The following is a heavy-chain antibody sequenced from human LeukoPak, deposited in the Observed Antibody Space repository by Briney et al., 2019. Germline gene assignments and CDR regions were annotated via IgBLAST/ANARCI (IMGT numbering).Heavy chain of an antibody. CDR1: GFTFDDYA. V-gene: IGHV3-9*01. CDR3: AKDRDSIAVAGTIFDY. D-gene: IGHD6-19*01. Sequence: GRSLRLSCAASGFTFDDYAMHWVRQAPGKGLEWVSGISWNSGRIGYADSVKGRFTISRGNAKNSLYLQMNSLRAEDTALYYCAKDRDSIAVAGTIFDYWGQGTLVTVSS. J-gene: IGHJ4*02. CDR2: ISWNSGRI.